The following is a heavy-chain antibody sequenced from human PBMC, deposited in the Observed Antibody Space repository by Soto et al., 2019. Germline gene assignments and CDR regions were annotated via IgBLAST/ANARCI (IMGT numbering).Heavy chain of an antibody. V-gene: IGHV4-59*01. Sequence: SETLSLTCAVSGVSISSYYWSWIRRPPGKGLEWIGYVFYNEIINYSPSLKGRVTMSMEMSTNHFSLELRPVTAADTALYFCERAGAGGSSSTHQDYWGPGALVPVSS. CDR1: GVSISSYY. J-gene: IGHJ4*02. CDR3: ERAGAGGSSSTHQDY. CDR2: VFYNEII. D-gene: IGHD6-6*01.